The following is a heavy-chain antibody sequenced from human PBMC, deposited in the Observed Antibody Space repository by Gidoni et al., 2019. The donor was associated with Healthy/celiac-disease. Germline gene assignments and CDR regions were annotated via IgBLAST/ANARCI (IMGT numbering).Heavy chain of an antibody. J-gene: IGHJ5*02. CDR3: AKDLTVAAVENWFDP. CDR2: ISYDGSNK. CDR1: GFTFSSYG. Sequence: QVQLVESGGGEVKPGRSLRLSCAASGFTFSSYGMHGVRQATGKGLEWVAVISYDGSNKYYADSVKGRFTISRDNSKNTLYLQMNSLRAEDTAVYYCAKDLTVAAVENWFDPWGQGTLVTVSS. V-gene: IGHV3-30*18. D-gene: IGHD6-13*01.